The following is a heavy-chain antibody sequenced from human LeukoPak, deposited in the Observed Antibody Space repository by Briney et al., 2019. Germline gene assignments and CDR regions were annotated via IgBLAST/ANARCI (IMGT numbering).Heavy chain of an antibody. V-gene: IGHV3-21*01. Sequence: GGSLRLSCAASGVTFSSYSMNWVRQAPGKGLEWVSSISSSSSYIYYADSVKGRFTISRDNAKNSLYLQMNSLRAEDTAVYYCARVDYGDYSYFQHWGQGTLVTVSS. CDR1: GVTFSSYS. D-gene: IGHD4-17*01. J-gene: IGHJ1*01. CDR3: ARVDYGDYSYFQH. CDR2: ISSSSSYI.